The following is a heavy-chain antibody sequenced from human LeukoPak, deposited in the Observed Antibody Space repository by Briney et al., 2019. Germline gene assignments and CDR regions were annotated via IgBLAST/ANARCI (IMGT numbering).Heavy chain of an antibody. CDR1: GGSFSGYY. CDR3: AREGARYYYGSGSFDF. V-gene: IGHV4-59*01. J-gene: IGHJ4*02. D-gene: IGHD3-10*01. Sequence: SETLSLTCAVYGGSFSGYYWSWLRQPPGKGLEWIGYISYSGSPNYNPSLKSRLTISVDTSKNQFSLNLTSVTAADTAVYYCAREGARYYYGSGSFDFWGQGTQVIVSS. CDR2: ISYSGSP.